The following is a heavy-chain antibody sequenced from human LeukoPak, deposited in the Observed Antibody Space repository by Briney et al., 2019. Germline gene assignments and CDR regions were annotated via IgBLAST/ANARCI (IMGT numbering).Heavy chain of an antibody. CDR2: IYYSGST. CDR1: GGSISSGGYY. Sequence: PSQTQSLTCTVSGGSISSGGYYWSWIRQHPGKGLEWIGYIYYSGSTYYNPSLKSRVTVSVDTSKNQFSLKLSSVTAADTAVYYCAGDVLDYYGSGSYYSGTFDYWGQGTLVTVSS. CDR3: AGDVLDYYGSGSYYSGTFDY. J-gene: IGHJ4*02. D-gene: IGHD3-10*01. V-gene: IGHV4-31*03.